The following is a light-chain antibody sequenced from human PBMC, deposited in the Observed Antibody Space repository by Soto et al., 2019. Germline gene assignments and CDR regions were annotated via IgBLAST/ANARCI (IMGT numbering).Light chain of an antibody. CDR1: QSVSSN. J-gene: IGKJ1*01. V-gene: IGKV3-15*01. Sequence: EIVMTQSPATLSVSPGERATLSCRASQSVSSNLAWYQQKPGQAPRLLIYGASTRATGIPARFSGSGSGTEFTLTISRLEPEDFAVYYCQQYGDSPWTLGQGTKVDIK. CDR3: QQYGDSPWT. CDR2: GAS.